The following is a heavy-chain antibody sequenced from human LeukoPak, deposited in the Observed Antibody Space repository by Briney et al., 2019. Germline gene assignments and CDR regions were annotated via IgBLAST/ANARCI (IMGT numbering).Heavy chain of an antibody. Sequence: PSETLSLTCTVSGGSISSGGYSWSWIRQPPGKGLEWIGYIYHSGSTYYNPSLKSRVTISVDRSKNQFSLKLSSVTAADTAVYYCARDNSLVVVPAASYFDYWGQGTLVTVSS. CDR1: GGSISSGGYS. CDR3: ARDNSLVVVPAASYFDY. V-gene: IGHV4-30-2*01. J-gene: IGHJ4*02. CDR2: IYHSGST. D-gene: IGHD2-2*01.